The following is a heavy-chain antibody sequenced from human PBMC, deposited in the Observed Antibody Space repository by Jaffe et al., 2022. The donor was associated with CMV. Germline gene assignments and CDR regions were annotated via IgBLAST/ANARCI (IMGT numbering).Heavy chain of an antibody. CDR2: INWNGGST. CDR1: GFTFDDYG. J-gene: IGHJ6*02. V-gene: IGHV3-20*01. D-gene: IGHD4-17*01. CDR3: ARGGHGDYEPSYGMDV. Sequence: EVQLVESGGGVVRPGGSLRLSCAASGFTFDDYGMSWVRQAPGKGLEWVSGINWNGGSTGYADSVKGRFTISRDNAKNSLYLQMNSLRAEDTALYHCARGGHGDYEPSYGMDVWGQGTTVTVSS.